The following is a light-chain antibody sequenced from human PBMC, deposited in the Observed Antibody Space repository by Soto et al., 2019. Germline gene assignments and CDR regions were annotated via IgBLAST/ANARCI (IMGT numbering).Light chain of an antibody. J-gene: IGKJ1*01. Sequence: ETVMTQPAATLSVSPGERATLSCRASQSVSSNLAWYQQKPGQAPRLLIYGASTRVTGIPARFSGSGSGTEFTLTISSLQSEDFAVYYCQQYNNWPRTFGQGTKVEIK. CDR3: QQYNNWPRT. CDR1: QSVSSN. V-gene: IGKV3-15*01. CDR2: GAS.